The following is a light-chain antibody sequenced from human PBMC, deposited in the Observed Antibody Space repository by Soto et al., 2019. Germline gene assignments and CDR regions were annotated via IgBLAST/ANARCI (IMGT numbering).Light chain of an antibody. CDR3: QQLNSYPPWT. Sequence: IPLTQSPSSLSASVGDRVTISCRASQGVNSYLAWYQQKPGKAPKLLIYAASTLQSGVPSRFSGSGSGTDFTLTISSLRPEDFATYYCQQLNSYPPWTFGQGTKVEIK. CDR1: QGVNSY. V-gene: IGKV1-9*01. CDR2: AAS. J-gene: IGKJ1*01.